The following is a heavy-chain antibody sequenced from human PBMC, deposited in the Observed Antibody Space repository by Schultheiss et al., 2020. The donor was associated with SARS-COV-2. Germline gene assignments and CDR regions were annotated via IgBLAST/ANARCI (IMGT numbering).Heavy chain of an antibody. J-gene: IGHJ4*02. CDR2: ISSSGSTI. D-gene: IGHD6-13*01. Sequence: GESLKISCAASGFTFSVYYMSWIRQAPGKGLEWVSYISSSGSTIYYADSVKGRFTISRDDSKNTLYLQMNSLKTEDTAVYYCTTGTISAAGTEDDYWGQGTLVTVSS. CDR1: GFTFSVYY. CDR3: TTGTISAAGTEDDY. V-gene: IGHV3-11*01.